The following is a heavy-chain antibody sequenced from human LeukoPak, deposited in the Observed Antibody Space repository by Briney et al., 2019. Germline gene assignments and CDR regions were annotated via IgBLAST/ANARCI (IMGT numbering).Heavy chain of an antibody. CDR1: GGSISSYY. J-gene: IGHJ6*03. Sequence: SETLSLTCTVSGGSISSYYRSWIRQPPGKGLEWIGYIYYSGSTNYNPSLKSRVTISVDTSKNQFSLKLSSVTAADTAVYYCARVRLRSYMDVWGKGTTVTVSS. CDR2: IYYSGST. CDR3: ARVRLRSYMDV. V-gene: IGHV4-59*01. D-gene: IGHD4-17*01.